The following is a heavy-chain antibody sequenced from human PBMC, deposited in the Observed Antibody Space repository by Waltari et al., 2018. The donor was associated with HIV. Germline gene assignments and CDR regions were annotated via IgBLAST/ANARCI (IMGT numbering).Heavy chain of an antibody. Sequence: QVQLVESGGGVVQPGGSLRLSCAASGFTFSSSGMHWVRQAPGKGLEWVAVISYDGSNKYYADSVKGRFTISRDNSKNTLYLQMNSLRAEDTAVYYCAKDRSWIQLWEGFDYWGQGTLVTVSS. V-gene: IGHV3-30*18. CDR1: GFTFSSSG. J-gene: IGHJ4*02. D-gene: IGHD5-18*01. CDR2: ISYDGSNK. CDR3: AKDRSWIQLWEGFDY.